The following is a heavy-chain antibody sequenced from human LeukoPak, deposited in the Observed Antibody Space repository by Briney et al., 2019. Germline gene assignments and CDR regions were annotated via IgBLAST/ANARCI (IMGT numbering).Heavy chain of an antibody. CDR2: IYYSGST. CDR1: GGSISSSSYY. CDR3: ARHMRGRYCSSTSCYTIPPLDY. D-gene: IGHD2-2*02. Sequence: KPSETLSLTCTVSGGSISSSSYYWGWIRQPPGKGLEWIGSIYYSGSTYYNPSLKSRVTISVDTSKNQFSLKLSSLTAADTAVYYCARHMRGRYCSSTSCYTIPPLDYWGQGTLVTVSS. J-gene: IGHJ4*02. V-gene: IGHV4-39*01.